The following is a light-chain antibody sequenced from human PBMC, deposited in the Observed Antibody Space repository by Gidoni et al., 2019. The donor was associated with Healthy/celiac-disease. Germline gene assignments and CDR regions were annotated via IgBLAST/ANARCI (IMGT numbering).Light chain of an antibody. CDR3: QQRSNWPPLT. J-gene: IGKJ4*02. V-gene: IGKV3-11*01. CDR1: QSVSSN. Sequence: EIVLTQSPAPLSLSPGERATLSCRASQSVSSNLAWYQQKPGQAPRLLIYDASNRATGIPARFSGSGSGTDFTLTISSLEPEDFEVYYCQQRSNWPPLTFGGGTKVEIK. CDR2: DAS.